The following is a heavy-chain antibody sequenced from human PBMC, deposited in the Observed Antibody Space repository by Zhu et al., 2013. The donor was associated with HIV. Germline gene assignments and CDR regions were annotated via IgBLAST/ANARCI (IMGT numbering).Heavy chain of an antibody. V-gene: IGHV1-69*01. CDR3: ARWDFWSGSSSYQKWFDP. Sequence: QVQLVQSGAEVKKPGSSVKVSCKASGGTFSSYAISWVRQAPGQGLEWMGGIIPIFGTANYAQRFQGRVTITADESTSTAYMELSSLRSEDTAVYYCARWDFWSGSSSYQKWFDPWAREPWSPSPQ. CDR1: GGTFSSYA. CDR2: IIPIFGTA. J-gene: IGHJ5*02. D-gene: IGHD3-3*01.